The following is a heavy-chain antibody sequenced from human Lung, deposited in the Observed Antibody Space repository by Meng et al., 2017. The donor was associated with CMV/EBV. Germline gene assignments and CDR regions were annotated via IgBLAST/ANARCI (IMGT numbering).Heavy chain of an antibody. CDR3: ARGYTGGELAAAFAI. CDR1: GFTFSGYS. V-gene: IGHV3-21*01. CDR2: ISISRAYM. D-gene: IGHD3-16*01. J-gene: IGHJ3*02. Sequence: GESLKISCAASGFTFSGYSMHWVRQAPGKGLEWVSSISISRAYMLYADSVKGRFTISRDNAKNSLYLQINSLRAEDTAVYYCARGYTGGELAAAFAIWGPGTMVTVSS.